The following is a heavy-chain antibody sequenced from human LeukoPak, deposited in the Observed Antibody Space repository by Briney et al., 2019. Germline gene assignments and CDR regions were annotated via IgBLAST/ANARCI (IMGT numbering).Heavy chain of an antibody. V-gene: IGHV3-74*01. CDR3: ARGPGSSGGAYVGDY. CDR1: GFLFGSHW. Sequence: PGGSLRLSCAGSGFLFGSHWMRWVRQVPGKGPVWVSRIDGGGSSTSYADSVKGRFFISRDNGKSILYLQMNSLRVEDTAVYYCARGPGSSGGAYVGDYWGHGTLVTVSS. J-gene: IGHJ4*01. CDR2: IDGGGSST. D-gene: IGHD3-22*01.